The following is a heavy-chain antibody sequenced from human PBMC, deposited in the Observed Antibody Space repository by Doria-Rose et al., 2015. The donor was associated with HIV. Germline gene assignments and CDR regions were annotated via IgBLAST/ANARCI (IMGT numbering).Heavy chain of an antibody. CDR3: AKCIWGSSLIDVFDI. CDR2: IWYDGSNK. Sequence: MSLRLSCAAAGFTFRLHGMHWVRQAPGKGLEWVATIWYDGSNKYYADSVTGRFTISRDNSRNTLYLQMNSLRAEDTAVYYCAKCIWGSSLIDVFDIWGQGTMVTVSS. CDR1: GFTFRLHG. J-gene: IGHJ3*02. V-gene: IGHV3-33*06. D-gene: IGHD3-16*01.